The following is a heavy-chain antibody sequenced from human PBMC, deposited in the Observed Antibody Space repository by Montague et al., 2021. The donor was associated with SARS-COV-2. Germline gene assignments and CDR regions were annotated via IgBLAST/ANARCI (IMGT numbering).Heavy chain of an antibody. V-gene: IGHV4-59*01. CDR1: GGSISGFY. D-gene: IGHD2-8*01. CDR2: IYYSGST. J-gene: IGHJ6*02. CDR3: ARLLRSCTNGVCRTYYYYALDV. Sequence: SETLSPTCTVSGGSISGFYWSWIRQPPGKGLEWIGYIYYSGSTKYNPSPESRVAVSVDRSKNQVSLKLTSVTAADTAVYYCARLLRSCTNGVCRTYYYYALDVWGQETTVTVSS.